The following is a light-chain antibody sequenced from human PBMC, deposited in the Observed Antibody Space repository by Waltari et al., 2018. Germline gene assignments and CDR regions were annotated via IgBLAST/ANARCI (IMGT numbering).Light chain of an antibody. Sequence: QSVLTQPPSVSAAPGQRVTISCSGGSSNIGNNYVSWYRQFPGTAPKTHIYEDSGRPSGIPGRFSGAKSGPSATLDITGLQAGDEADYYCGTWDSSLSGAVFGGSTHLTVL. J-gene: IGLJ7*01. CDR2: EDS. CDR3: GTWDSSLSGAV. CDR1: SSNIGNNY. V-gene: IGLV1-51*02.